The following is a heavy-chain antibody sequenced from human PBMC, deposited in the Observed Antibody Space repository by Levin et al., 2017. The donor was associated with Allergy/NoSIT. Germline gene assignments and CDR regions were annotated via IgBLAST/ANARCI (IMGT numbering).Heavy chain of an antibody. CDR3: AKGFDGSGWYGDY. CDR1: GFTFDDYA. D-gene: IGHD6-19*01. CDR2: ISWNSGSI. Sequence: LTGGSLRLSCAASGFTFDDYAMHWVRQAPGKGLEWVSGISWNSGSIGYADSVKGRFTISRDNAKNSLYLQMNSLRAEDTALYYCAKGFDGSGWYGDYWGQGTLVTVSS. J-gene: IGHJ4*02. V-gene: IGHV3-9*01.